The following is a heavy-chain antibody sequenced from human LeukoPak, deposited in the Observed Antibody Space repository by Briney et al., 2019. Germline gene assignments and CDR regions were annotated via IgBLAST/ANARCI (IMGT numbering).Heavy chain of an antibody. CDR3: ARDIVGYYYDSSGYSPSFDY. Sequence: SETLSLTCAVYGGSFSGYYWSGIRQPPGKGLEWIGEINHSGSTNYNPSLKSRVTISVDTSKNQFSLKLSSVTAEDTAVYYCARDIVGYYYDSSGYSPSFDYWGQGTLVTVSS. D-gene: IGHD3-22*01. CDR2: INHSGST. J-gene: IGHJ4*02. V-gene: IGHV4-34*01. CDR1: GGSFSGYY.